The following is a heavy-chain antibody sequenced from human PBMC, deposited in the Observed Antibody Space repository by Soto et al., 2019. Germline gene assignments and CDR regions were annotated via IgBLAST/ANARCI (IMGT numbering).Heavy chain of an antibody. V-gene: IGHV4-30-4*01. D-gene: IGHD3-3*01. Sequence: SETLSLTCTVSGGSISSGDYYWSWIRQPPGKGLEWIGYIYYSGSTYYNPSLKSRVTISVDTSKNQFSLKLSSVTAADTAVYYCARGEAHDFWSGPLGLAVWGQGTTVPVSS. J-gene: IGHJ6*02. CDR2: IYYSGST. CDR1: GGSISSGDYY. CDR3: ARGEAHDFWSGPLGLAV.